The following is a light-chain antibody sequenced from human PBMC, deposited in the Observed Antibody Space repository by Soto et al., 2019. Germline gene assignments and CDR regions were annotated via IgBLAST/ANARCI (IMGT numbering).Light chain of an antibody. CDR1: QSVSNNY. J-gene: IGKJ1*01. CDR2: GAS. V-gene: IGKV3-20*01. CDR3: QQYGSSGT. Sequence: EIVFSLSPGTLSLSTGERATLSCRASQSVSNNYLAWYQQKPGQAPRLLIYGASNRATGIPDRFSGSGSGTDFTLTISRLEPEDFAVYYCQQYGSSGTFSQGTKVDIK.